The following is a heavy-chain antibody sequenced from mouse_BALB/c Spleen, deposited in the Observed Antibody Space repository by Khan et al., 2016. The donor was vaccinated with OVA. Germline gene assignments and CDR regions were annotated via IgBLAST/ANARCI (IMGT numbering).Heavy chain of an antibody. J-gene: IGHJ4*01. CDR3: ARQPYYHYYIMDY. V-gene: IGHV2-6-1*01. CDR2: LWSVGSA. D-gene: IGHD2-10*01. CDR1: GFSLTNNG. Sequence: QVQLKQSGPGLVAPSKSLSITCTIPGFSLTNNGVTWVRNPQGKVREWRVVLWSVGSATYISGLQSRLSITKDNSRNQVFLKMNSLQTDDTAMYYCARQPYYHYYIMDYWGQGTSVTVSS.